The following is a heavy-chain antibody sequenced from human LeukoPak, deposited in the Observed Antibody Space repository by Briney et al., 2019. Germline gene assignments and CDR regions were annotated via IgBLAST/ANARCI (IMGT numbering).Heavy chain of an antibody. J-gene: IGHJ6*03. D-gene: IGHD2-15*01. CDR3: ARDESDIVVVVAAVYYYYYMDV. CDR2: ISYDGSNK. V-gene: IGHV3-30*01. CDR1: GFTFSSYA. Sequence: GGSLRLSCAASGFTFSSYAMHWVRQAPGKGLEWVAVISYDGSNKYYADSVKGRFTISRDNSKNTLYLQMNSLRAEDTAVYYCARDESDIVVVVAAVYYYYYMDVWGKGTTVTVSS.